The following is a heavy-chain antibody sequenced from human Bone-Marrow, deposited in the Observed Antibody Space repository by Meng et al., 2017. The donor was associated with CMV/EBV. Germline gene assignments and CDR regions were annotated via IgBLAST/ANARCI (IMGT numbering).Heavy chain of an antibody. CDR2: ISTSGSTI. Sequence: GGSLRLSCTASGFTFSDYYMIWIRQAPGKGLEWVSYISTSGSTIYYADSVKGRFTISRDNAKNSLYLQLNSLRAEDTAVYYCATGRHRSSLHGMDAWGQGTMVTVSS. CDR3: ATGRHRSSLHGMDA. CDR1: GFTFSDYY. V-gene: IGHV3-11*01. D-gene: IGHD6-6*01. J-gene: IGHJ6*02.